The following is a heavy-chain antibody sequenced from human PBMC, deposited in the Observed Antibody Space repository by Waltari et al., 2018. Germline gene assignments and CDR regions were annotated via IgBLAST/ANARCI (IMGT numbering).Heavy chain of an antibody. CDR2: IYYSGNT. CDR1: GGSISSSSYY. J-gene: IGHJ4*02. Sequence: QLQLQESGPGLVKPSETLSLTCTVSGGSISSSSYYWGWIRQPPGKGLEWIGSIYYSGNTYYNPSLKSRVTISVDTSKNQFSLKLSSVTAADTAAYYCARGYYDSSGYYLGFDYWGQGTLVTVSS. V-gene: IGHV4-39*07. CDR3: ARGYYDSSGYYLGFDY. D-gene: IGHD3-22*01.